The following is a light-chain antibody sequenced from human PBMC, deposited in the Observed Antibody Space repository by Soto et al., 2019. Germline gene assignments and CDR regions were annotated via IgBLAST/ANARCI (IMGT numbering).Light chain of an antibody. J-gene: IGKJ3*01. CDR3: FQYGSSPFT. CDR1: QSVSSSY. V-gene: IGKV3-20*01. CDR2: GAS. Sequence: EIVLTQSPGTLSLSPRERATLSCRASQSVSSSYLAWYQQKIGQAPRLLIYGASSRATGIPDRFSGSGSGTDFTITISRLEPEDFAVYYCFQYGSSPFTFGPGTKVDIK.